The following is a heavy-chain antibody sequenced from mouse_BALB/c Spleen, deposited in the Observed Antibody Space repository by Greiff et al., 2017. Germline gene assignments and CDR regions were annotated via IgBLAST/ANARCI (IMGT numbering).Heavy chain of an antibody. D-gene: IGHD2-14*01. V-gene: IGHV2-4-1*01. CDR1: GFSLTSYG. Sequence: QVQLKESGPGLVQPSQSLSITCTVSGFSLTSYGVHWVRQSPGKGLEWLGVIWSGGSTDYNAAFISRLSISKDNSKSQVFFKMNSLQADDTAIYYCARNGGEVRPWFAYWGQGTLVTVSA. J-gene: IGHJ3*01. CDR3: ARNGGEVRPWFAY. CDR2: IWSGGST.